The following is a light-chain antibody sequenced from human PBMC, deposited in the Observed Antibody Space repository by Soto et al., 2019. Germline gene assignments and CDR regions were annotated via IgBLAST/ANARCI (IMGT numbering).Light chain of an antibody. Sequence: EIVMTQSPATLSVSPGERVTLSCRARQSVGSNLAWYQQKPGQAPRLLIYGASTRATGIPARFSGSGSGTDFTLTISRLEPEDFAVYYCQHYGSSPETFGQGTKVDIK. J-gene: IGKJ1*01. CDR2: GAS. CDR1: QSVGSN. CDR3: QHYGSSPET. V-gene: IGKV3-15*01.